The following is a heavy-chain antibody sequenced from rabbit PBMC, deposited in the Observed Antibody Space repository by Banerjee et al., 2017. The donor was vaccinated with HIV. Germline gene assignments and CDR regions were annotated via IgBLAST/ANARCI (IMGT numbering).Heavy chain of an antibody. Sequence: QEQLEESGGDLVKPEGSLTLTCTASGFSFSSTYWICWVRQAPGKGLEWIACISAGSSGSTYYASWAKGRFTVSKTSSTTVTLQMTSLTAADTATYFCARDWTLYDDYGDGYFNLWGPGTLVT. CDR1: GFSFSSTYW. J-gene: IGHJ4*01. V-gene: IGHV1S45*01. CDR2: ISAGSSGST. D-gene: IGHD2-1*01. CDR3: ARDWTLYDDYGDGYFNL.